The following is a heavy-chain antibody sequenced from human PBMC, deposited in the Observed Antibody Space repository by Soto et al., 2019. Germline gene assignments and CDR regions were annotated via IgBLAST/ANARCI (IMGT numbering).Heavy chain of an antibody. D-gene: IGHD6-13*01. V-gene: IGHV4-34*01. Sequence: TSETLSLTCAVYGGSFSGYYWSWIRQPPGKGLEWIGEINHSGSTNYNPSLKGRATISVDKSKNQFSLKLSSVTAADTAVYYCARGNVYSSSWYGWFDPWGQGTLVTVSS. J-gene: IGHJ5*02. CDR3: ARGNVYSSSWYGWFDP. CDR2: INHSGST. CDR1: GGSFSGYY.